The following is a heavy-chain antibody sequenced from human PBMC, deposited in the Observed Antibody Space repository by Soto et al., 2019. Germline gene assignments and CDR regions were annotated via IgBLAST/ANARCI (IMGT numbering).Heavy chain of an antibody. CDR3: ARDDDYGADY. Sequence: SATLSLTCTVSGGSISSGDYYWSWIRQPPGKGLEWIGYIYYIGSTYYNPSLKSRVTISVDTSKNQFSLKLSSVTAADTAVYYCARDDDYGADYWGQGTLVTVSS. J-gene: IGHJ4*02. V-gene: IGHV4-30-4*01. D-gene: IGHD4-17*01. CDR1: GGSISSGDYY. CDR2: IYYIGST.